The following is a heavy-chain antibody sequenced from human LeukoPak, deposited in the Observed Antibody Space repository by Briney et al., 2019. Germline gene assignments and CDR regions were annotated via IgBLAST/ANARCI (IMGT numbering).Heavy chain of an antibody. D-gene: IGHD3-22*01. CDR1: GGSISSYY. V-gene: IGHV4-34*01. Sequence: SETLSLTCTVSGGSISSYYWSWIRQPPGKGLEWIGEINHSGSTNYNPSLKSRVTISVDTSKNQFSLKLSSVTAADTAVYYCASSNYYDSSGYFTPFDYWGQGTLVTVSS. J-gene: IGHJ4*02. CDR3: ASSNYYDSSGYFTPFDY. CDR2: INHSGST.